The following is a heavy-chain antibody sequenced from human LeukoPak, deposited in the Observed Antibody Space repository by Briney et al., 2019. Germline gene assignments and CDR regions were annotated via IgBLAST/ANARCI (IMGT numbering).Heavy chain of an antibody. J-gene: IGHJ4*02. CDR2: ISYDGSNK. D-gene: IGHD5-24*01. Sequence: GGSLRLSCAASGFTFSSYAMHWVRQAPGKGLEWVAVISYDGSNKYYADSVKGRFTISRDNSKNTLYLQMNSLRAEDTAVYYCAREAGRDGAFDYWGQGTLVTVSS. V-gene: IGHV3-30-3*01. CDR3: AREAGRDGAFDY. CDR1: GFTFSSYA.